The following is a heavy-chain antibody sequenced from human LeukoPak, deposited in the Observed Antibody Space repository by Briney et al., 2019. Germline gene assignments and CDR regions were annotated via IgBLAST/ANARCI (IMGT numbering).Heavy chain of an antibody. CDR1: GFTFNKYG. Sequence: PGGSLVLPCAASGFTFNKYGMHWVRQAPGKGLEWVAVISKDGSDTSYADSVKGRFTISRDNSKDTMFLQMNSLRREDTAVYYCAKSRAQIMITLGDIWGQGTTGTVAS. J-gene: IGHJ6*02. CDR2: ISKDGSDT. CDR3: AKSRAQIMITLGDI. D-gene: IGHD3-16*01. V-gene: IGHV3-30*18.